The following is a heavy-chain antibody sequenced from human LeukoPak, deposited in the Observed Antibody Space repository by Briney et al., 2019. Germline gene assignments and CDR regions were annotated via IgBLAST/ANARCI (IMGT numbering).Heavy chain of an antibody. CDR2: ITWDSSRT. V-gene: IGHV3-43*01. CDR1: GFTLDYHF. J-gene: IGHJ4*02. Sequence: GGALGIPCANPGFTLDYHFMHLGRQTPGKGLEWVSLITWDSSRTHYSGSVEGRFTISRDNSKSSLYLQMDSLRTEDTALYYCAKNNAGGDYYHRWGQGTLVTVS. D-gene: IGHD2-21*01. CDR3: AKNNAGGDYYHR.